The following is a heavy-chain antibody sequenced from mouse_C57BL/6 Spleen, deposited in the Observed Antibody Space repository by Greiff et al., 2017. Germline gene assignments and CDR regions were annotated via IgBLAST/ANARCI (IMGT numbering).Heavy chain of an antibody. CDR1: GYTFTSYW. J-gene: IGHJ1*03. D-gene: IGHD1-1*01. V-gene: IGHV1-64*01. CDR2: IHPNSGST. CDR3: AGGGVYYGSSYENFDV. Sequence: QVQLQQPGAELVKPGASVKLSCKASGYTFTSYWMHWVKQRPGQGLEWIGMIHPNSGSTNYNEKFKSKATLTVDKSSSTAYMQLSSLTSEDSAVYDCAGGGVYYGSSYENFDVWGTGTTVTVSS.